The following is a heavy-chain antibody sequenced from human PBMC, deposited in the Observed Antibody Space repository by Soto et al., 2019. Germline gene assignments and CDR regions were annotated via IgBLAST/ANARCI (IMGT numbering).Heavy chain of an antibody. V-gene: IGHV3-23*01. CDR2: ISDSGDRT. J-gene: IGHJ5*02. CDR1: GFTFNTNA. CDR3: AKAFGYSSTWYARNWFDP. D-gene: IGHD6-13*01. Sequence: VSLRLSCVTSGFTFNTNAMTWVRQTPGKGLEWVSAISDSGDRTNYAHSVKGRFTISRDNSKNTLYLQMNSLRVEDTAVYYCAKAFGYSSTWYARNWFDPWGQGTQVTVSS.